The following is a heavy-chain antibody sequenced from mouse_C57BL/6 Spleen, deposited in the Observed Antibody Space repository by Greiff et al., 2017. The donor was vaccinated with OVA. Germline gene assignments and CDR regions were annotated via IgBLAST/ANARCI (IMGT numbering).Heavy chain of an antibody. CDR3: TTSYYYGSSPYYFDY. CDR1: GFNIKDDY. CDR2: IDPENGDT. V-gene: IGHV14-4*01. J-gene: IGHJ2*01. Sequence: VQLQQSGAELVRPGASVKLSCTASGFNIKDDYMHWVKQRPEQGLEWIGWIDPENGDTEYASKFQGKATITADTSSNTAYLQLSSLTSEDTAVYYCTTSYYYGSSPYYFDYWGQGTTLTVSS. D-gene: IGHD1-1*01.